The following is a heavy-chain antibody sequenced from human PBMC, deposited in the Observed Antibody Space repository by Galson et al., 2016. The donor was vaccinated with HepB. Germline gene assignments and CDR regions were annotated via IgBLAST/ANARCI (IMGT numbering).Heavy chain of an antibody. CDR3: ATGAYLGWF. D-gene: IGHD3-3*01. CDR2: ISKSDSDI. V-gene: IGHV3-11*01. CDR1: GFRFRDYH. Sequence: SLRLSCAVSGFRFRDYHMGWIRQAPGKGLEWISYISKSDSDIDYEDSVKGRFTISRDSGKKAMYMQMDCLRPEDTAVYYCATGAYLGWFWGQGTLVTVSS. J-gene: IGHJ4*02.